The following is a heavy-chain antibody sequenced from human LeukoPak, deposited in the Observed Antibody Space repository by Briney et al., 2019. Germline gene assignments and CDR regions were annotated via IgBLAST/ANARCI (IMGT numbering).Heavy chain of an antibody. CDR2: INPKSGGA. Sequence: ASVKVSCKASGYTFTGYYIHWVRQAPGQGLEWMGRINPKSGGANYGQTFQGRVTMTRDTSTSTAYTELSRVTSDDTAVYYCARYKYHFDCWGQGTLVTVSS. CDR1: GYTFTGYY. D-gene: IGHD1-14*01. J-gene: IGHJ4*02. CDR3: ARYKYHFDC. V-gene: IGHV1-2*06.